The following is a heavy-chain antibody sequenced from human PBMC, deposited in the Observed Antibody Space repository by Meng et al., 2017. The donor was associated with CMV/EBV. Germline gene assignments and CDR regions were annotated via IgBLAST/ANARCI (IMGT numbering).Heavy chain of an antibody. D-gene: IGHD6-6*01. CDR3: ARGNSSYRRSFYYGMDV. Sequence: ASVKVSCKASGYTFTSYDINWVRQATGQGLEWMGWMNPNSGNTGYAQKFQGRVTMTRNTSISTAYMELSSLRSEDTAVYYCARGNSSYRRSFYYGMDVWGQGTTVTVSS. V-gene: IGHV1-8*01. J-gene: IGHJ6*02. CDR1: GYTFTSYD. CDR2: MNPNSGNT.